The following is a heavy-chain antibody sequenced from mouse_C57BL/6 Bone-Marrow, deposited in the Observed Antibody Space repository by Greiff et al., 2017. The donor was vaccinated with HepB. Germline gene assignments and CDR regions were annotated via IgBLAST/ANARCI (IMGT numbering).Heavy chain of an antibody. J-gene: IGHJ3*01. CDR3: ARKRYYGSSPWFAY. V-gene: IGHV2-2*01. Sequence: VQRVESGPGLVQPSQSLSITCTVSGFSLTSYGVHWVRQSPGKGLEWLGVIWSGGSTDYTAAFISRLSISKDNSKSQVFFKMNSLQADDTAIYYCARKRYYGSSPWFAYWGKGTLVTVSA. CDR1: GFSLTSYG. CDR2: IWSGGST. D-gene: IGHD1-1*01.